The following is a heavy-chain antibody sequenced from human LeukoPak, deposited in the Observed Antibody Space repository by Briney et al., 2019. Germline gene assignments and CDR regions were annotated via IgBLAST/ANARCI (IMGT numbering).Heavy chain of an antibody. J-gene: IGHJ3*02. D-gene: IGHD3-22*01. CDR1: GFTFSGFW. CDR2: INSDGSEG. CDR3: ARTTNYYDSSGYSPVGAFDI. V-gene: IGHV3-7*03. Sequence: PGGSLRLSCAVSGFTFSGFWMSWSRQAPGKGLEWVASINSDGSEGYYADVVKGRFTISRDNAKNSLYLQINSLRAEDTAVYYCARTTNYYDSSGYSPVGAFDIWGQGTMVTVSS.